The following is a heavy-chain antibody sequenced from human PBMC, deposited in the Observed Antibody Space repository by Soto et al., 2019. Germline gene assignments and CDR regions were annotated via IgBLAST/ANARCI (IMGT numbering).Heavy chain of an antibody. CDR3: AWGWEPVGAFDI. J-gene: IGHJ3*02. V-gene: IGHV1-46*01. Sequence: GASVKVSCKASGSTFTSSYMHCVRQGPGQGLEWMGIINPSGGSTSYAQKFQGRLTMTRDTSTSTVYMELSSLRSEDTAVYYCAWGWEPVGAFDIWGQGTMVTVSS. CDR2: INPSGGST. CDR1: GSTFTSSY. D-gene: IGHD1-26*01.